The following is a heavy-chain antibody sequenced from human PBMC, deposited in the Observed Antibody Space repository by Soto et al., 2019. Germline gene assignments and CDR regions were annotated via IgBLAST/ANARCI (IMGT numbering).Heavy chain of an antibody. CDR1: GFTFSSYG. D-gene: IGHD4-4*01. J-gene: IGHJ6*03. CDR2: ISYDGSNK. CDR3: AKALQEYYYYYMDV. Sequence: QVQLVESGGGVVQPGRSLRLSCAASGFTFSSYGMHWVRQAPGKGLEWVAVISYDGSNKYYADSVKGRFTISRDNSKNTLYLQMNSLRAEDTAVYYCAKALQEYYYYYMDVWGKGTTVTVSS. V-gene: IGHV3-30*18.